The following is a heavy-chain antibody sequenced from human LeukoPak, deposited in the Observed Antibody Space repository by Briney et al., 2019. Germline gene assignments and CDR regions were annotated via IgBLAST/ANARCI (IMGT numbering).Heavy chain of an antibody. CDR2: MNPNSGNT. D-gene: IGHD5-12*01. CDR3: ARDLRGYSGYDLDY. Sequence: ASVKVSCKASGYTFTSYDINWVRQATGQGLEWMGWMNPNSGNTGYAQKFQGRVTMTRNTSISTAYMELSSLRSEDTAVYYCARDLRGYSGYDLDYWGQGTLVTVSS. CDR1: GYTFTSYD. V-gene: IGHV1-8*01. J-gene: IGHJ4*02.